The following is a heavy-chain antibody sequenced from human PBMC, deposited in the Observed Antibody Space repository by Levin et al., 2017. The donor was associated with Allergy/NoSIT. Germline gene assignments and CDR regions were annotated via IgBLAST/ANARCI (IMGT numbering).Heavy chain of an antibody. CDR1: GFTFSSYA. CDR3: ARDPQSCTGGVCYTLQLNWFDP. J-gene: IGHJ5*02. D-gene: IGHD2-8*02. CDR2: ISYDGSNK. Sequence: GGSLRLSCAASGFTFSSYAMHWVRQAPGKGLEWVAVISYDGSNKYYADSVKGRFTISRDNSKNTLYLQMNSLRAEDTAVYYCARDPQSCTGGVCYTLQLNWFDPWGQGTLVTVSS. V-gene: IGHV3-30-3*01.